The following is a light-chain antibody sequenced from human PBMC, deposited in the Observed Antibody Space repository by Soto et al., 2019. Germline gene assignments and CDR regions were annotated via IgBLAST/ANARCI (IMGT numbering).Light chain of an antibody. CDR3: QQYDNYPLT. CDR2: DAS. J-gene: IGKJ4*01. Sequence: DIQMTQSPSTLSASVGDRFTITCRAIQSISSWLAWYQQKPGKAPKLLIYDASSLESGVPSRFSGSGSGTEFTLTISSLQPDDFATYYCQQYDNYPLTFGGGTKVDIK. CDR1: QSISSW. V-gene: IGKV1-5*01.